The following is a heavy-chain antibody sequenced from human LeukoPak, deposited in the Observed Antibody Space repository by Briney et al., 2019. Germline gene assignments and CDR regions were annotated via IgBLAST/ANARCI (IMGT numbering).Heavy chain of an antibody. Sequence: SETLSLTCTVSGGSISSSSYYWGWIRQPPGKGLEWIGSIYYSGSTYYNPSLKSRVTISVDTSKNQFSLKLSSVTAADTAVYYCARDRKQWLAYYYYYYMDVWGKGTTVTVSS. J-gene: IGHJ6*03. D-gene: IGHD6-19*01. CDR2: IYYSGST. CDR1: GGSISSSSYY. CDR3: ARDRKQWLAYYYYYYMDV. V-gene: IGHV4-39*07.